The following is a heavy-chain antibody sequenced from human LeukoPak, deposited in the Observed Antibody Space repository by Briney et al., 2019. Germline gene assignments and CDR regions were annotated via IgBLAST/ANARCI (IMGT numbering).Heavy chain of an antibody. CDR2: TNPNSGVT. CDR3: ARAHMTTVTLGDY. V-gene: IGHV1-2*02. D-gene: IGHD4-17*01. J-gene: IGHJ4*02. CDR1: GYTFTSYD. Sequence: ASVKVSCKASGYTFTSYDINWVRQAPGQGLEWMGWTNPNSGVTNYAQKFQGRVTLTRDTPISTVYMEVSGLTSDDTAVYYCARAHMTTVTLGDYWGQGTLVTVSS.